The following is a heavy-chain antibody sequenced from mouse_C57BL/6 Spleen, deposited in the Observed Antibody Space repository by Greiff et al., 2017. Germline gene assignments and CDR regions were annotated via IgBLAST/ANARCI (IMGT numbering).Heavy chain of an antibody. J-gene: IGHJ4*01. V-gene: IGHV5-16*01. CDR3: ARRSFYDYDGGYYAMDY. CDR2: ITYDGSST. Sequence: EVQVVESEGGLVQPGSSMKLSCTASGFTFSDYYMAWVRQVPEKGLEWVANITYDGSSTYYLDSLKSRFIISRDNAKNILYLQMSSLQCEDTATYYGARRSFYDYDGGYYAMDYWGQGTSVTVSS. CDR1: GFTFSDYY. D-gene: IGHD2-4*01.